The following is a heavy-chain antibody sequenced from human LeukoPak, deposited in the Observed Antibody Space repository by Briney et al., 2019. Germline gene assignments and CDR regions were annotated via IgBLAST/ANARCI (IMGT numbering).Heavy chain of an antibody. J-gene: IGHJ4*02. D-gene: IGHD1-26*01. CDR1: GYTFTGYY. CDR2: INPNSGGT. V-gene: IGHV1-2*02. CDR3: ARGSAFSGEILRANDY. Sequence: VASVKVSCKASGYTFTGYYMRWVRQAPGQGLEWMAWINPNSGGTNYAQKFQGRVTMTRDTSISTAYMDLNRLTSDDTAVYYCARGSAFSGEILRANDYWGQGTLVTVSS.